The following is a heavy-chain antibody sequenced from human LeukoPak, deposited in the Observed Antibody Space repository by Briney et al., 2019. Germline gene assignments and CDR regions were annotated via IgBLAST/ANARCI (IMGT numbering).Heavy chain of an antibody. D-gene: IGHD6-19*01. CDR3: ARGPGTYSSGWCRGGYYFDY. J-gene: IGHJ4*02. CDR2: INHSGST. V-gene: IGHV4-34*01. CDR1: GGSFSGYY. Sequence: SETLSLTCAVYGGSFSGYYWSWIRQPPGKGLEWIGEINHSGSTNYNPSLKSRVTISVDTSKNQFSLKLRSVTAADTAVYYCARGPGTYSSGWCRGGYYFDYWGQGTLVTVSS.